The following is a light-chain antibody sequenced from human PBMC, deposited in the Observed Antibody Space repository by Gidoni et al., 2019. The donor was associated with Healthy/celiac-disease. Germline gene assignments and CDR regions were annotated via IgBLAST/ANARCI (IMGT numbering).Light chain of an antibody. Sequence: QSALPQPPSVSGSPGQSVTISCTGTSSDVGSYNRVSWYQQPPGTAPKLMIYEVSNRPSGVPDRFSGSKSGNTASLTISGLQAEDEAEYYCSSYTSSSTFVFGTGTKVTVL. V-gene: IGLV2-18*02. CDR1: SSDVGSYNR. CDR3: SSYTSSSTFV. J-gene: IGLJ1*01. CDR2: EVS.